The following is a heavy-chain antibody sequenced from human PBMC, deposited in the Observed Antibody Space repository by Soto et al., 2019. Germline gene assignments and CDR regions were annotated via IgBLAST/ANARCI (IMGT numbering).Heavy chain of an antibody. D-gene: IGHD6-19*01. CDR1: GGTFSSYA. CDR3: ARSMAGLDY. V-gene: IGHV1-69*05. Sequence: SVKVSCKASGGTFSSYAISWVRQAPGQGPEWMGGIIPIFGTANYAQKLQGRVTMTTDTSTSTAYMELRSLRSDYTAVYHSARSMAGLDYWGQGTLVTAPQ. J-gene: IGHJ4*02. CDR2: IIPIFGTA.